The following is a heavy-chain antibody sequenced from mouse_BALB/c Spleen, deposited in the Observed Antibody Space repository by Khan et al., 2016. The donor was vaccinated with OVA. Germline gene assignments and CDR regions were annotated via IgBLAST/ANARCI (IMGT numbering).Heavy chain of an antibody. CDR1: GYTFTSYW. CDR3: ARGYVDNYEFAY. Sequence: QVQLQQSGAELVKPGASVKLSCKTSGYTFTSYWIQWVKQRPGQGLGWIGEIFPGTGTTYYNENFKGKATLTIDTSSTTAYMQLSSLTSEDSAVYVCARGYVDNYEFAYWGQGTLVTVSA. D-gene: IGHD1-3*01. J-gene: IGHJ3*01. CDR2: IFPGTGTT. V-gene: IGHV1S132*01.